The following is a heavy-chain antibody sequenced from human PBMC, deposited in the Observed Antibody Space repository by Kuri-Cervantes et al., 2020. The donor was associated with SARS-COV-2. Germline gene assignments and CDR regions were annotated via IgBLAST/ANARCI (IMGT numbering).Heavy chain of an antibody. CDR2: VSWNGSRT. D-gene: IGHD3-3*01. J-gene: IGHJ4*02. V-gene: IGHV3-19*01. CDR3: ARASFDFWSGYYTGYFFDY. CDR1: GFTFSNSD. Sequence: GGSLRLSCAASGFTFSNSDMNWVRQAPGKGLEWVSGVSWNGSRTHYADSVKGRFIISRDNSRNFLYQQMNSLRPEDMAVYYCARASFDFWSGYYTGYFFDYWGQGTLVTVSS.